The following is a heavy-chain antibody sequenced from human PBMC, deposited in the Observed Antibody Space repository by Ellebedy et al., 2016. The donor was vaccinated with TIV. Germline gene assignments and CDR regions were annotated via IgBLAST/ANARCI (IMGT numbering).Heavy chain of an antibody. J-gene: IGHJ3*02. Sequence: MPSETLSLTCTVSGGSISPYYWSWIRQPPGTGLEWIGYISYSGSTNYNPSLKSRVTISVDTSKNQFSLRLSSVTAADTAVYYCARVVWQQPVSYAFDIWGQGTMVTVSS. CDR2: ISYSGST. CDR1: GGSISPYY. V-gene: IGHV4-59*01. CDR3: ARVVWQQPVSYAFDI. D-gene: IGHD6-13*01.